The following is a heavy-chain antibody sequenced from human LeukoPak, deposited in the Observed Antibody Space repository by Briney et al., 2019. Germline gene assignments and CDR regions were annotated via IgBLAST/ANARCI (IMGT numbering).Heavy chain of an antibody. V-gene: IGHV1-24*01. J-gene: IGHJ4*02. Sequence: ASVKVSCKASGYTFTSYYMHWVRQAPGKGLEWMGGFDPEDGETIYAQKFQGRVTMTEDTSTDTAYMELSSLRSEDTAVYYCATAYGEDKYYFDYWGQGTLVTVSS. D-gene: IGHD2-15*01. CDR2: FDPEDGET. CDR1: GYTFTSYY. CDR3: ATAYGEDKYYFDY.